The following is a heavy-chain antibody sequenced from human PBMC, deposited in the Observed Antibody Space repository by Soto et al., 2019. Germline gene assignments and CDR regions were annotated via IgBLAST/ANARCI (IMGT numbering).Heavy chain of an antibody. Sequence: QPGGSLRLSCAASGFTFSSYAMHWVRQAPGKGLEWVAVISYDGSNKYYADSVKGRFTISRDNYKNTLYLQMNSLRAEDTHVYYCARDSGYYDVWSGYQKDYYCGCWGQGTLVTVSS. CDR1: GFTFSSYA. CDR2: ISYDGSNK. D-gene: IGHD3-3*01. V-gene: IGHV3-30-3*01. J-gene: IGHJ4*02. CDR3: ARDSGYYDVWSGYQKDYYCGC.